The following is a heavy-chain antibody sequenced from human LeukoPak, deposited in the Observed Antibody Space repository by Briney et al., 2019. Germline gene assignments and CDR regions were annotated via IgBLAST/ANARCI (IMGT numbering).Heavy chain of an antibody. D-gene: IGHD6-13*01. CDR1: GYTFTSYW. Sequence: PGESLKISCKGSGYTFTSYWIGWVRQMPGKGLEWRGIIYSGDSDTRYSTSFHGQVTISADKSISTAYLQWSSLKASDTATYYCARLLGYSDSWHSAQYYYYGLDVWGQGTTVTVSS. V-gene: IGHV5-51*01. CDR2: IYSGDSDT. CDR3: ARLLGYSDSWHSAQYYYYGLDV. J-gene: IGHJ6*02.